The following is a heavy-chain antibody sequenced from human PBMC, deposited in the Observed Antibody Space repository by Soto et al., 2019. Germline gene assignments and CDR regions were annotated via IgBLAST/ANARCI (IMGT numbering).Heavy chain of an antibody. Sequence: QVQLQQWGAGLLNPSETLSLTSAVFGGSFTGYYWSWIRQSPGKGLEWIGEINGSGSTNYNPSLKSRVTMSIDTSRNQFSLKLSSVTAADTAVFFCASRMGSGRYYFDDWGPGTLVAVSS. J-gene: IGHJ4*02. D-gene: IGHD3-10*01. CDR3: ASRMGSGRYYFDD. CDR1: GGSFTGYY. CDR2: INGSGST. V-gene: IGHV4-34*01.